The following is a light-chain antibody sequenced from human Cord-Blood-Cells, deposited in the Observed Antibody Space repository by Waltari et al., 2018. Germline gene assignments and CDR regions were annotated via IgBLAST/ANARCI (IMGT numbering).Light chain of an antibody. CDR1: QSISSY. CDR2: AAS. J-gene: IGKJ1*01. Sequence: DIQMTQSPSSLSASVGDRVTITCRASQSISSYLNWYQQKPGKAPKLLIYAASSLQSGVPSRFSGSGSGTDFTLTISSLQPEDFATYYCQQSDSTPPFGQGTKVEIK. CDR3: QQSDSTPP. V-gene: IGKV1-39*01.